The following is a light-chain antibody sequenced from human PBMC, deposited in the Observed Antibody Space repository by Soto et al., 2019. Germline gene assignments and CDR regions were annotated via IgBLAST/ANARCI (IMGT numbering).Light chain of an antibody. CDR3: QQYGSSSWT. CDR2: GAS. CDR1: QSVSSSY. Sequence: EIVLTQSPGTLSLSPGERATLSCRASQSVSSSYLAWYQQKPGQAPRLLIYGASSRATGIPDRFSGSGSETDFTLTISRLEPEDFAVYHCQQYGSSSWTFGQGTKVEIK. V-gene: IGKV3-20*01. J-gene: IGKJ1*01.